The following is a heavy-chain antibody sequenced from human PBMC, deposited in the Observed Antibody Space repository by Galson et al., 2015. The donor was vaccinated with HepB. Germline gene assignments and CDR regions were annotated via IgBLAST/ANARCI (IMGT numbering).Heavy chain of an antibody. CDR1: GYTFTGYY. J-gene: IGHJ5*02. Sequence: SCKASGYTFTGYYMHWVRQAPGQGLEWMGPINPNSGGTNYAQKFQGRVTMTRDTSISTAYMELSRLRYDDTAVYYCARDAHSIAGAGDNWFDPWGQGTLVTVSS. CDR2: INPNSGGT. CDR3: ARDAHSIAGAGDNWFDP. D-gene: IGHD6-13*01. V-gene: IGHV1-2*06.